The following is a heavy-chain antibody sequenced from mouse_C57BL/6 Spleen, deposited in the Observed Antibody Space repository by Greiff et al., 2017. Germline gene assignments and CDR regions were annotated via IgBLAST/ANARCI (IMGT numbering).Heavy chain of an antibody. V-gene: IGHV5-17*01. Sequence: EVKLVESGGGLVKPGGSLKLSCAASGFTFSDYGMHWVRQAPEKGLEWVAYISSGSSTIYYADTVKGRFTISRDNAKNTLFLQMTSLRSEDTAMYYCARVYYGSSLYYAMDYWGQGTSVTVSS. D-gene: IGHD1-1*01. CDR2: ISSGSSTI. CDR1: GFTFSDYG. CDR3: ARVYYGSSLYYAMDY. J-gene: IGHJ4*01.